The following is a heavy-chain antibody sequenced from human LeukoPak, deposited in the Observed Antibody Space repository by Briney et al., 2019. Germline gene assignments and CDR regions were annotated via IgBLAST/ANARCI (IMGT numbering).Heavy chain of an antibody. CDR2: IIPILGIA. CDR3: AREPHSGSYYY. D-gene: IGHD1-26*01. V-gene: IGHV1-69*04. CDR1: GYTFTSYG. Sequence: ASVKVSCKASGYTFTSYGISWVRQAPGQGLEWMGRIIPILGIANYAQKFQGRVTITADKSTSTAYMELSSLRSEDTAVYYCAREPHSGSYYYWGQGTLVTVSS. J-gene: IGHJ4*02.